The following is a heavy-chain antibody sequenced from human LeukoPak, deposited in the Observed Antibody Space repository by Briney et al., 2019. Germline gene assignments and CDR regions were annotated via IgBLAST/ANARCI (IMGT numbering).Heavy chain of an antibody. CDR2: MNPNSGNT. Sequence: EASVKVSCKASGYTFTSYDINWVRQATGQGPEWMGWMNPNSGNTGYAQKFQGRVTITRNTSISTAYMELSSLRSEDTAVYYCARGTYYYDSSGHNWFDPWGQGTLVTVSS. CDR1: GYTFTSYD. V-gene: IGHV1-8*03. D-gene: IGHD3-22*01. CDR3: ARGTYYYDSSGHNWFDP. J-gene: IGHJ5*02.